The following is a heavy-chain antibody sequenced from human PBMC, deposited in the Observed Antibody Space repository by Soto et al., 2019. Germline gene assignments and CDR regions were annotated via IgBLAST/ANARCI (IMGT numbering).Heavy chain of an antibody. J-gene: IGHJ5*02. V-gene: IGHV3-30-3*01. CDR3: VKEGRLAVGGLDL. D-gene: IGHD3-10*01. CDR2: ISHDGINK. CDR1: GFTFSSYA. Sequence: QVLLVDSGGGVVQPGRSPRLSCAASGFTFSSYAMNWVRQAPGKGLEWVALISHDGINKYYADSVRGRFTISRDTSKNTLSLQMDSLRVEDTAIYYCVKEGRLAVGGLDLWGQGALVTVSS.